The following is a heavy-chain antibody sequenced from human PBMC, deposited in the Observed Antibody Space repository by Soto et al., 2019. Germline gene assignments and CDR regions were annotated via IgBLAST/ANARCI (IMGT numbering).Heavy chain of an antibody. J-gene: IGHJ4*02. CDR2: IYWDDNK. Sequence: SGPTLVKPTQTLTLTCTFSGFSLSTTGVGVGWIRQPPGKALEWLALIYWDDNKRYSPSLKSRLTVTKDTSKNQVVLTMTNMDPVDTATYFCAHSRPYYDFSGAYQTFDYWGQGTLVTVSS. V-gene: IGHV2-5*02. CDR1: GFSLSTTGVG. D-gene: IGHD3-3*01. CDR3: AHSRPYYDFSGAYQTFDY.